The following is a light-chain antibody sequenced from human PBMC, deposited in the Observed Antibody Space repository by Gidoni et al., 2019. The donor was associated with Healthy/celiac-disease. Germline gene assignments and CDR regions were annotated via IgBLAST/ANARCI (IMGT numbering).Light chain of an antibody. V-gene: IGKV1-5*03. J-gene: IGKJ1*01. CDR3: QQYNSYSRT. CDR2: KAS. CDR1: PSISSW. Sequence: IQMTPSPSTLSASVGDRVTITCRASPSISSWLAWYQQKPGKAPKLLIYKASSLESGVPSRFSGSGSGTEFTLTISSLQPDDFATYYCQQYNSYSRTFGQGTKVEIK.